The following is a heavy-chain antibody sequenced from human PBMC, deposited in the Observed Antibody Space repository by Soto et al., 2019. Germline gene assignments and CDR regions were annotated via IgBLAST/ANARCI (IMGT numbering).Heavy chain of an antibody. CDR2: ISYDGSNK. D-gene: IGHD6-19*01. CDR3: ANGYSSGWAFDY. J-gene: IGHJ4*02. V-gene: IGHV3-30*18. Sequence: QVQLVESGGGVVQPGRSLRLSCAASGFTLSSYGMHWVRQAPGKGLEWVAVISYDGSNKYYADSVKGRFTISRDNSKNTLYLQMNSLRAEDTAVYYCANGYSSGWAFDYWGQGTLVTVSS. CDR1: GFTLSSYG.